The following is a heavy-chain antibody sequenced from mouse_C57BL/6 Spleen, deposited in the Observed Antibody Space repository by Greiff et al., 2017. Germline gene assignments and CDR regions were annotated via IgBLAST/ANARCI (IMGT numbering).Heavy chain of an antibody. CDR3: ASHYYGSSYYAMDY. Sequence: EVKLVESGGDLVKPGGSLKLSCAASGFTFSSYGMSWVRQTPDKRLEWVATISSGGSYTYYPDSVKGRFTISRDNAKNTLYLQMSSLKSEDTAMYYCASHYYGSSYYAMDYWGQGTSVTVSS. CDR1: GFTFSSYG. J-gene: IGHJ4*01. CDR2: ISSGGSYT. V-gene: IGHV5-6*02. D-gene: IGHD1-1*01.